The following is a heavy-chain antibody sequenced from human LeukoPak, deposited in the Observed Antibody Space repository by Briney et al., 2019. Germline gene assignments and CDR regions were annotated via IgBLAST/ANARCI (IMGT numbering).Heavy chain of an antibody. J-gene: IGHJ4*02. CDR2: IIPIFGTA. Sequence: ASVKVSCKASGYTFTRYSFSWVRQAPGQGLEWMGGIIPIFGTADYAQKFQGRVTITADESTSTAYMELNSLRSEDTAVYYCARDPSMIRGENTPYFDYWGQGTLVTVSS. D-gene: IGHD3-10*01. CDR3: ARDPSMIRGENTPYFDY. V-gene: IGHV1-69*01. CDR1: GYTFTRYS.